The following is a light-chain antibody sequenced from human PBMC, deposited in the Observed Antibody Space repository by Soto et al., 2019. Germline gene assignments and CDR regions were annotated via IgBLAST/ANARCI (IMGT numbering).Light chain of an antibody. Sequence: DIQMTQSPSTLSAFVGDRVTITCRASQSINSWLAWYQQEPGKAPKLLIYKASSLASGVPSRFSGRGSGTEFTLTITSLQPDDFATYYCQHYNSYPPWTFGQGTKVEIK. CDR3: QHYNSYPPWT. J-gene: IGKJ1*01. V-gene: IGKV1-5*03. CDR2: KAS. CDR1: QSINSW.